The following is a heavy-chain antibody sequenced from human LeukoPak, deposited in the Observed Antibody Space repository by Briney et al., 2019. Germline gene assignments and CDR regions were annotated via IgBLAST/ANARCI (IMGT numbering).Heavy chain of an antibody. D-gene: IGHD6-13*01. CDR1: GFTFSSYA. CDR3: AKEVGYSSSWYNY. CDR2: ISGSGGST. V-gene: IGHV3-23*01. J-gene: IGHJ4*02. Sequence: PGGSLRLSCAASGFTFSSYAMNWVRQAPGKGLEWVSGISGSGGSTYYADSVKGRFTISRDNSKNTLYLQMNSLRAEDTAVYYCAKEVGYSSSWYNYWGQGTLVTVSS.